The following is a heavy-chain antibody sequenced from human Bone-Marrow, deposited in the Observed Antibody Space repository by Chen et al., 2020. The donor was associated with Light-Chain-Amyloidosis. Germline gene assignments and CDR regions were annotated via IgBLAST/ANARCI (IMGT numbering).Heavy chain of an antibody. CDR3: ARGWDSGWSYFDN. CDR2: MDSRSTYG. V-gene: IGHV3-11*06. D-gene: IGHD6-19*01. CDR1: GLSFSDKY. Sequence: QVQLVESGGGLVKPGGSLRLSCAASGLSFSDKYMTWIRQTAGKGLEWVAYMDSRSTYGNYADSAKGRFTISRDNAKNSLYLQMNSLRVEDTGVYYCARGWDSGWSYFDNWGQGTLVTVSS. J-gene: IGHJ4*02.